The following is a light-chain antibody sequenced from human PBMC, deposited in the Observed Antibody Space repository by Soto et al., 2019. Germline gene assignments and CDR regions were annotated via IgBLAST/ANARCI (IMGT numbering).Light chain of an antibody. CDR2: GAS. Sequence: EIALMQSPGTLSLSPGERATLSCRASQSVSSSYLAWYQQKPGQAPRLLIYGASSRATGIPDRFSGSGSGTDFTLTISRLEPEDFAVYYCQQYGSSPWTFGQGTKVEIK. V-gene: IGKV3-20*01. CDR1: QSVSSSY. J-gene: IGKJ1*01. CDR3: QQYGSSPWT.